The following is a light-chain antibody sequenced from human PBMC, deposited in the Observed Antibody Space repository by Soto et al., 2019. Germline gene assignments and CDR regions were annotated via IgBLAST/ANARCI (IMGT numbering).Light chain of an antibody. J-gene: IGKJ5*01. V-gene: IGKV3-20*01. CDR1: QSVSNNY. Sequence: EIVMTQSPATLSVSPGERATLSCRASQSVSNNYLAWYQQKPGQAPRRLIYAASTRATGIPDRFSGSGSGTDFTLTISRLEPEDFAVYYCQQYGSSPTFGEGTRLEIK. CDR3: QQYGSSPT. CDR2: AAS.